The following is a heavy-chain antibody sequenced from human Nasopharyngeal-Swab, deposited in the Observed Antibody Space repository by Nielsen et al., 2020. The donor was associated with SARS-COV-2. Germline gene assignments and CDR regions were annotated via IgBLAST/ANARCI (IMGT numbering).Heavy chain of an antibody. CDR1: GGTVSGGSISSYY. D-gene: IGHD3-10*01. V-gene: IGHV4-61*01. J-gene: IGHJ6*02. CDR3: ARYGVGHYYGSGSYEVAYYYYGMDV. CDR2: IHSSGST. Sequence: SETLSLTCTVSGGTVSGGSISSYYWSWIRQPPGKGLEWIGYIHSSGSTKYNPSLKSRVTISVDTSKNQFSLKLSSVTAADTAVYYCARYGVGHYYGSGSYEVAYYYYGMDVWGQGTTVTVSS.